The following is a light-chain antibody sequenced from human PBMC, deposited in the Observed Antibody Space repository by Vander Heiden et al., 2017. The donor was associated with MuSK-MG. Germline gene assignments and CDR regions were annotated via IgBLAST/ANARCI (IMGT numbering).Light chain of an antibody. CDR1: ESISTY. V-gene: IGKV1-39*01. CDR3: QQSDSYPYT. Sequence: DVHLTQSPPSLSASVGDTVSITCRASESISTYLNWFQQKPGKPPNLLIYAASTLQSGVSSRFSGKGTGTDFTLTISRLQPEDFADYYCQQSDSYPYTFGHGTTVDVK. J-gene: IGKJ3*01. CDR2: AAS.